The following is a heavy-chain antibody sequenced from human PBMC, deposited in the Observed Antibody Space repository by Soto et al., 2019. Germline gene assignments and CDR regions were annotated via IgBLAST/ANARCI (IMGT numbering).Heavy chain of an antibody. CDR2: ISSSSSSI. CDR1: GFTFSSYS. CDR3: ARVPQYYDSSGYGY. Sequence: EVQLVESGGGLVQPGGSLRLSCAASGFTFSSYSMNWVRQAPGKGLEWVSYISSSSSSIYYEDSVKDRFTISRDNAKNARYLQMNRLRDEDTAVYYCARVPQYYDSSGYGYGGQGTLVTVSS. V-gene: IGHV3-48*02. J-gene: IGHJ4*02. D-gene: IGHD3-22*01.